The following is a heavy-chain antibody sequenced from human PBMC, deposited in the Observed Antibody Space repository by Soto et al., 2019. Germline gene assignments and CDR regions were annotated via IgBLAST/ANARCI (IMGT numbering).Heavy chain of an antibody. CDR1: GYSFTAYW. D-gene: IGHD2-2*01. J-gene: IGHJ4*02. CDR3: TRRASSSFYHFDF. V-gene: IGHV5-10-1*01. Sequence: GESLKISCQASGYSFTAYWITWVRQMPGKGLEWMATIDPSDSYVDYSPSLRGHVTFSVDRSITTVYLQWNSLKASDSAMYFCTRRASSSFYHFDFWGQGALVTVSS. CDR2: IDPSDSYV.